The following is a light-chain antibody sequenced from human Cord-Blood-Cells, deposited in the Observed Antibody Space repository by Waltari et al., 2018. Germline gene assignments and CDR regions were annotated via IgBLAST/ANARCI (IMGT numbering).Light chain of an antibody. Sequence: QSALTQPASVSGSPGQSITISCTGTSSDVGGYNYVSWYQQHPGKAPKLMIYDVSNRPSVVSNRFSGSKSGNTASLTISVLQAEDEAGYYCSSYTSSSTVVFGGGTKLTVL. J-gene: IGLJ2*01. CDR1: SSDVGGYNY. CDR3: SSYTSSSTVV. V-gene: IGLV2-14*01. CDR2: DVS.